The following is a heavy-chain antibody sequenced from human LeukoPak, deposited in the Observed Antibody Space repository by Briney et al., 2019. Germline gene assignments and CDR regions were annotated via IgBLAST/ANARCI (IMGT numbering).Heavy chain of an antibody. CDR1: GFTFSTYA. D-gene: IGHD6-19*01. J-gene: IGHJ4*02. Sequence: QPGGSLSLSCAASGFTFSTYAMSGARQPPGKGLEWVSTISSSGDTTFYADSVKGRFHISRDNSKNTLFLQMSGLRAEDTALYYCAKVFRTTGWEPFDSWGQGTLVSVSS. V-gene: IGHV3-23*01. CDR2: ISSSGDTT. CDR3: AKVFRTTGWEPFDS.